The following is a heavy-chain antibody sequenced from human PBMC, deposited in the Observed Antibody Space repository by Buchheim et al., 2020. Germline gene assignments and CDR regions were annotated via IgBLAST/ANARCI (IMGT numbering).Heavy chain of an antibody. CDR1: GFTFSNYA. D-gene: IGHD3-10*01. Sequence: EVQLVESGGGLVQPGGSLRLSCAASGFTFSNYAMNWVRQAPGKGLEWVSGISGSGGRKYYADSLEGRFTISRDNSRNRLYLQMNSLRVEDTALYYCAKVHGLFYYGSGNYYNEHYFDYWGQGTL. CDR2: ISGSGGRK. CDR3: AKVHGLFYYGSGNYYNEHYFDY. V-gene: IGHV3-23*04. J-gene: IGHJ4*02.